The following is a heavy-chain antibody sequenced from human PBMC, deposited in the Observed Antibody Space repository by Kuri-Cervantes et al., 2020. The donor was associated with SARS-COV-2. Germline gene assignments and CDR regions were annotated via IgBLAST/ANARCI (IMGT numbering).Heavy chain of an antibody. CDR1: GFTFSSYW. D-gene: IGHD2-15*01. J-gene: IGHJ4*02. V-gene: IGHV3-74*01. CDR3: AKIGTQYCSAGSCYVDY. Sequence: GGSLRLSCAASGFTFSSYWMHWARQAPGKGLVWVSRINSYGSSTSYADSVKGRFTISRDNAKNTLYLQMNSLRAEDTAVYYCAKIGTQYCSAGSCYVDYWGQGTLVTVSS. CDR2: INSYGSST.